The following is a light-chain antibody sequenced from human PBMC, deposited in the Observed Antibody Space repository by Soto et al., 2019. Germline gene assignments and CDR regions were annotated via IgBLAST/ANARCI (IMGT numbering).Light chain of an antibody. CDR2: DAS. CDR3: QQYNTYPWT. J-gene: IGKJ1*01. CDR1: QSISSW. Sequence: DIQMTQSPSTLSASVGDRVTITCRAIQSISSWLAWYQQKPGKAPKLLLYDASTLQSGVPSRFSGSGSGTDFTLTISRLHPDDFATYYCQQYNTYPWTFGQGTKVDIK. V-gene: IGKV1-5*01.